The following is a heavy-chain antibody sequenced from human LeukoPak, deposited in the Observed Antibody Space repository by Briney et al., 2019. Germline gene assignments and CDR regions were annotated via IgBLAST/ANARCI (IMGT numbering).Heavy chain of an antibody. V-gene: IGHV3-66*01. CDR3: ARGRGYSYGSFDY. Sequence: GGSLRLSCAASGFTVSSNYMSWLRQAPGKGLEWVSVIYSGGSTYYADSVKGRFTISRDNSKNTLYLQMNSLRAEDTAVYYCARGRGYSYGSFDYWGQGTLVTVSS. CDR2: IYSGGST. D-gene: IGHD5-18*01. J-gene: IGHJ4*02. CDR1: GFTVSSNY.